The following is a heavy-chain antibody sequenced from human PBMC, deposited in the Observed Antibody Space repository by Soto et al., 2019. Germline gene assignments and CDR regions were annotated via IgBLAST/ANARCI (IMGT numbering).Heavy chain of an antibody. J-gene: IGHJ4*02. CDR1: GFTFDDHT. CDR2: ISWDGGIT. CDR3: AKAGAYNYGSYFDY. V-gene: IGHV3-43*01. Sequence: GGSLRLSCAASGFTFDDHTMQWVRQAPGKGLEWVSLISWDGGITYYADSVKGRFTISRDNSKNSLYLQMNSLTTEDTALYYCAKAGAYNYGSYFDYWGQGTLVTVSS. D-gene: IGHD5-18*01.